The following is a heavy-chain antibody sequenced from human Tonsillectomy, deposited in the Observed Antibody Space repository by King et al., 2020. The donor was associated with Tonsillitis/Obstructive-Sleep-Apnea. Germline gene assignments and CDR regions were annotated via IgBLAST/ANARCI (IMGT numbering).Heavy chain of an antibody. CDR1: GGTFSSYA. CDR2: IIPIFGTA. D-gene: IGHD2-2*01. V-gene: IGHV1-69*12. Sequence: QLVQSGAEVKKPGSSVKVSCKASGGTFSSYAISWVRQAPGQGLEWMGGIIPIFGTANYAQKFQGRVTITADESTSTAYMELSSLRSEDTAVYYCARTGRYCSSTSCPLYYYYYMDVWGKGTTVTVSS. J-gene: IGHJ6*03. CDR3: ARTGRYCSSTSCPLYYYYYMDV.